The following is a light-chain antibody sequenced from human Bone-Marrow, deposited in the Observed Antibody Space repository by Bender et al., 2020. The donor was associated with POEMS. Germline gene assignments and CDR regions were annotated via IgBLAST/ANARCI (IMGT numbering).Light chain of an antibody. V-gene: IGLV2-14*01. CDR2: DVT. CDR1: NSDIGAYDY. CDR3: CSYAGGSAHWV. Sequence: QSALTQPASVSGSPGQSISISCTGTNSDIGAYDYVSWYQQTPGKAPKLIIYDVTIRPSGVSARFSGSKSGNTASLTISGLQAEDEADYYCCSYAGGSAHWVFGGGTELTVL. J-gene: IGLJ3*02.